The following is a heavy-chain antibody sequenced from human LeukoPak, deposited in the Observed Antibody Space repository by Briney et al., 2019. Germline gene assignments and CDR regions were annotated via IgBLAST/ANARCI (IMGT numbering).Heavy chain of an antibody. CDR2: IIPIFGTA. CDR1: GGTFSSYA. Sequence: SVKVSCKASGGTFSSYAISWVRQAPGQGLEWMGGIIPIFGTANYAQKFQGRVTITTDESMSTAYMELSSLRSEDTAVYYCASPSYYYGSSGYYSFDYWGQGTLVTVSS. J-gene: IGHJ4*02. D-gene: IGHD3-22*01. V-gene: IGHV1-69*05. CDR3: ASPSYYYGSSGYYSFDY.